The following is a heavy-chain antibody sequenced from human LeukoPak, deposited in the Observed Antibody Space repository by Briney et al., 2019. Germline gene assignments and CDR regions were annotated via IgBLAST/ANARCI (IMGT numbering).Heavy chain of an antibody. V-gene: IGHV1-69*05. CDR2: IIPIFGTA. Sequence: SVKVSCKASGGTFSSYAISWVRQAPGQGLEWMGRIIPIFGTANYAQKFQGRVTITTDESTSTAYMELSSLRSEDTAVYCCATYYDSSGYYYHRAFDIWGQGTMVTASS. D-gene: IGHD3-22*01. CDR3: ATYYDSSGYYYHRAFDI. J-gene: IGHJ3*02. CDR1: GGTFSSYA.